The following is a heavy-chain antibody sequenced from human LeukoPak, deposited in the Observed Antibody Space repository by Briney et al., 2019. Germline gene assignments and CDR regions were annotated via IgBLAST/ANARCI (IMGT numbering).Heavy chain of an antibody. V-gene: IGHV1-69-2*01. J-gene: IGHJ4*02. CDR3: TTTNVGNSPRDN. D-gene: IGHD3-3*01. CDR1: GYTFDDNY. Sequence: ASVKVSCKASGYTFDDNYMHWVQQAPGKGPEWMGFVDPKDGETVYAEKFQDRVTLSADTSIDTAYMELSSLTSEDTAMYYCTTTNVGNSPRDNWGQGTLVTVSS. CDR2: VDPKDGET.